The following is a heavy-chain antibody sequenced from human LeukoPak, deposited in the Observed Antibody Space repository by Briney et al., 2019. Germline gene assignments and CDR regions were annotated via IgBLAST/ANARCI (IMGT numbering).Heavy chain of an antibody. J-gene: IGHJ5*02. Sequence: SGTLSLTCTVSGGSISSYYWSWIRQPPGKGLEWIGYIHYSGSTNFNPSLKSRVTISVDTSKNQFSLKLSSVTAADTAVYYCARASSGWYNWFDPWGQGTLVTVSS. CDR3: ARASSGWYNWFDP. D-gene: IGHD6-19*01. V-gene: IGHV4-59*01. CDR1: GGSISSYY. CDR2: IHYSGST.